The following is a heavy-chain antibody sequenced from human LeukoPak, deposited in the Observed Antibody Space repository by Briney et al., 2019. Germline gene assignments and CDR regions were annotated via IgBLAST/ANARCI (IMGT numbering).Heavy chain of an antibody. CDR3: ARVEGFSSSWTTYDAFDI. Sequence: GGSLRLSCAASGFTFSSYWMSWVRQAPGKGLEWVANIKQDGSEKYYVDSVKGRFTISRDNAKNSLYLQMNSLRAEDTAVYYCARVEGFSSSWTTYDAFDIWGQGTMVTVSS. CDR2: IKQDGSEK. CDR1: GFTFSSYW. D-gene: IGHD6-13*01. V-gene: IGHV3-7*01. J-gene: IGHJ3*02.